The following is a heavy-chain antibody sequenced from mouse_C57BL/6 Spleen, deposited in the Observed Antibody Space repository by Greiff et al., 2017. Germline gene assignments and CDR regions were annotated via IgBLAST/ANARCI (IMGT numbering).Heavy chain of an antibody. V-gene: IGHV2-5*01. J-gene: IGHJ4*01. D-gene: IGHD2-3*01. CDR1: GFSLTSYG. Sequence: VQLQESGPGLVQPSQSLSITCTVSGFSLTSYGVHWVRQSPGKGLEWLGVIWRGGSTDYNAAFMSRLSITKDNSKSQVFFKMNSLQADDTAIYYCAKQRWLLPYYYAMDYWGQGTSVTVSS. CDR2: IWRGGST. CDR3: AKQRWLLPYYYAMDY.